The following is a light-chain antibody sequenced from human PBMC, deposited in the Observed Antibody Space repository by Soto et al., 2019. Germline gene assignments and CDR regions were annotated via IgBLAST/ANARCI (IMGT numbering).Light chain of an antibody. CDR1: QTVNTW. V-gene: IGKV1-5*03. CDR3: QQYNNYWT. J-gene: IGKJ1*01. CDR2: KAS. Sequence: IQLTQSPSTLSASVGDRVTITCRANQTVNTWLAWFQQKPGKAPGLLIYKASTLESGVPLRFSGSGSDTEFTLTIKSPQPDDSATYFCQQYNNYWTFGQGTKVEIK.